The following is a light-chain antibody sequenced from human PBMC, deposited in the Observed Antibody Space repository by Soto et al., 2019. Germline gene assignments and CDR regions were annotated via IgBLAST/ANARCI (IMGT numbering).Light chain of an antibody. CDR1: QSVGSN. Sequence: EIVLTQSPVTLCLSPGDRAILSCRASQSVGSNLAWYQQKPGQAPRVLIYEASYRASGIPDRFSGSGSGTDFTLTIGNLEPEDFAVYYCQQRGTSPPLSFGGGTKVEIK. J-gene: IGKJ4*01. CDR2: EAS. V-gene: IGKV3-11*01. CDR3: QQRGTSPPLS.